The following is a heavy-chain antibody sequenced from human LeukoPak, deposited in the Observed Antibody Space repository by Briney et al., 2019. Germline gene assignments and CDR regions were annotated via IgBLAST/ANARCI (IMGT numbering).Heavy chain of an antibody. V-gene: IGHV3-33*01. J-gene: IGHJ4*02. CDR3: ARGSGGAVAVHRIDY. CDR1: GFTFSSYG. CDR2: IWYDGSNK. D-gene: IGHD6-19*01. Sequence: PGRSLRLSCAASGFTFSSYGMHWVRQAPGKGLEWVAVIWYDGSNKYYADSVKGRFTISRDNSKNTLYLQMNSLRAEDTAVYYCARGSGGAVAVHRIDYWGQGTLVTVSS.